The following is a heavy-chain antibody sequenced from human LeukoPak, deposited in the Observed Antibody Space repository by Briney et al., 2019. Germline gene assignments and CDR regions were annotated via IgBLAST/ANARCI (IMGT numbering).Heavy chain of an antibody. CDR2: IYSGGST. CDR3: ARGGVTMVRGVTLNYYYYMDV. CDR1: GFTVSSNY. D-gene: IGHD3-10*01. J-gene: IGHJ6*03. Sequence: GGSLRLSCAASGFTVSSNYMSWVRQAPGKGLEWVSVIYSGGSTYYADSVKGRFTISRDNSKNTLYPQMNSLRAEDTAVYYCARGGVTMVRGVTLNYYYYMDVWGKGTTVTVSS. V-gene: IGHV3-53*01.